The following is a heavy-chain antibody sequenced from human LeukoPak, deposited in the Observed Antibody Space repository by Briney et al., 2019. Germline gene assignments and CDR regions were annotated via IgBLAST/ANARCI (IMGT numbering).Heavy chain of an antibody. CDR2: ISGSGGST. CDR3: AMYRGYTYGYPFDY. J-gene: IGHJ4*02. D-gene: IGHD5-18*01. Sequence: GGSLRLSCVASGITFSRYAMSWVRQAPGKGLEWVSAISGSGGSTYYADSVKGRFTISRDNSKNTLYLQMNSLRAEDTAVYYCAMYRGYTYGYPFDYWGQGTLVTVSS. CDR1: GITFSRYA. V-gene: IGHV3-23*01.